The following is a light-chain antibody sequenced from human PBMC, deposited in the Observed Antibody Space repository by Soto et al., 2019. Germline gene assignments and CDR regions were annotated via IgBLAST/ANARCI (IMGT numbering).Light chain of an antibody. CDR1: QSISSY. CDR3: QQSYSTPPT. V-gene: IGKV1-39*01. Sequence: DIQMTQSPSSLSASVGDRVTITCRASQSISSYLNWYQQKPGKAPKLLIYAASSLQSGVPSRFSGCGSGTDFTLTISSXQPEDFATYYCQQSYSTPPTFGQGTKVDIK. CDR2: AAS. J-gene: IGKJ2*01.